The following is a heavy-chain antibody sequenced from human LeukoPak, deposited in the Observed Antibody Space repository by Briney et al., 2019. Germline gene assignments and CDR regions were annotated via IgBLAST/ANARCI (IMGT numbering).Heavy chain of an antibody. CDR2: IWYDGSNK. V-gene: IGHV3-33*01. CDR3: ARDNFRSKQWLVNYDAFDI. Sequence: PGRSLRLSCAASGFTFSSYGMHWVRQAPGKGLEWVAVIWYDGSNKYYADSVKGRFTISRDNSKNTLYLQMNSLRAEDTAVYYCARDNFRSKQWLVNYDAFDIWGQGTMVTVSS. J-gene: IGHJ3*02. CDR1: GFTFSSYG. D-gene: IGHD6-19*01.